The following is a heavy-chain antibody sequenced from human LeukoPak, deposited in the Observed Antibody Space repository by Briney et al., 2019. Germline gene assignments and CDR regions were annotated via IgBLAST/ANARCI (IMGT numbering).Heavy chain of an antibody. D-gene: IGHD2-15*01. V-gene: IGHV3-15*01. CDR3: TTDGVVVAATLFP. CDR2: IKSKIDGGTK. J-gene: IGHJ5*02. CDR1: GFTFSSYW. Sequence: GGSLRLSCAASGFTFSSYWMHWVRQAPGKGLEWVGRIKSKIDGGTKDYAAPVKGRFIISRDDSKNTLYLQMNSLKTEDTAVYYCTTDGVVVAATLFPWGQGTLVTVSS.